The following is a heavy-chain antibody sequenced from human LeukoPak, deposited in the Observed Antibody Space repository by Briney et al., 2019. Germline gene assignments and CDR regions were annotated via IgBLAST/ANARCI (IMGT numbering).Heavy chain of an antibody. CDR1: GFTFSSYS. CDR2: ISTDGGSR. J-gene: IGHJ4*02. D-gene: IGHD1-26*01. Sequence: GGSLRLSCAASGFTFSSYSMNWVRQAPGMGLQLVSAISTDGGSRYSADSVKGRFTISRDSSKNTLFLQMNSLRVEDTAVYFCAKDYRGSFTDWGQGTLVTVS. V-gene: IGHV3-23*01. CDR3: AKDYRGSFTD.